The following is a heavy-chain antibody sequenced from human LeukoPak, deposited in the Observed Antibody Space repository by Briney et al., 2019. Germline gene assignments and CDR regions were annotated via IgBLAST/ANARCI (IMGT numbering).Heavy chain of an antibody. CDR2: ISSSRTI. J-gene: IGHJ4*02. Sequence: SGRCLSLSCAVSRFTFSSYSMSWVRQAPRRGREWVSYISSSRTINYANSVKGRFTISRDNAKNSLYLQMNSLRDEDRAVYYCARDRRRDGYNFRGYWGQGTLVTVSS. CDR1: RFTFSSYS. D-gene: IGHD5-24*01. CDR3: ARDRRRDGYNFRGY. V-gene: IGHV3-48*02.